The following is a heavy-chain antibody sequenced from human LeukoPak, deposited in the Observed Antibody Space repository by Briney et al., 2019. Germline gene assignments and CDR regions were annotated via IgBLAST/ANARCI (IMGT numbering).Heavy chain of an antibody. Sequence: SETLSLTCTVSGASISSYDRSWIRQPAGKALEWIGRVYTSGETNYNPSLKSRVTMSVDTSKNQFSLKLSSVTAADTAVYYCARGLGVITPENWFDPWGQGTLVTVSP. CDR2: VYTSGET. CDR1: GASISSYD. V-gene: IGHV4-4*07. D-gene: IGHD3-10*01. CDR3: ARGLGVITPENWFDP. J-gene: IGHJ5*02.